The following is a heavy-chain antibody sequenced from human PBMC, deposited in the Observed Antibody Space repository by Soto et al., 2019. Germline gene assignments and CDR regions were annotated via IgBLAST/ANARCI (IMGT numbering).Heavy chain of an antibody. D-gene: IGHD3-10*01. J-gene: IGHJ4*02. Sequence: QVQLVESGGGLVEPGGSLRLSCAASGFRFSDHYMTWIRQAPGKGLEWVSKISGGGTTTYYADSVKGRFTVSRVNAENSVYLQMNSLRAEDTAVYYCASDPYYYASGFWGQGTLVTVSS. V-gene: IGHV3-11*01. CDR1: GFRFSDHY. CDR2: ISGGGTTT. CDR3: ASDPYYYASGF.